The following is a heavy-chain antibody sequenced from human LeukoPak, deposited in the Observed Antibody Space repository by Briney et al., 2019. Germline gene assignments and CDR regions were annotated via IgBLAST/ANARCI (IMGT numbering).Heavy chain of an antibody. J-gene: IGHJ3*02. D-gene: IGHD3-9*01. CDR2: INHSGRT. V-gene: IGHV4-34*01. Sequence: PSETLSLTCAVYGGSFTGYYWSWIRQPPGKGLEWIGEINHSGRTNYNPSLKSRLTLSLDMSRDQFSLKSSSVTAADTAVYYCARGEDFDWLPERPDAFDIWGQGTMVTVSS. CDR1: GGSFTGYY. CDR3: ARGEDFDWLPERPDAFDI.